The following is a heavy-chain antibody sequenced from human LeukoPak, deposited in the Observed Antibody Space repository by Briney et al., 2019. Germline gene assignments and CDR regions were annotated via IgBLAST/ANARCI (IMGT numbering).Heavy chain of an antibody. V-gene: IGHV4-34*01. CDR3: ARGFRGYSYGYFDY. D-gene: IGHD5-18*01. CDR2: INHSGST. J-gene: IGHJ4*02. CDR1: GGGFSNYC. Sequence: SETLCLTCAVYGGGFSNYCWSWVRQPPRQGLEWVGEINHSGSTNYNPSLKSRVTISVDTSKNQFSLKLSSVTAADTAVYYCARGFRGYSYGYFDYWGQGTLVTVSS.